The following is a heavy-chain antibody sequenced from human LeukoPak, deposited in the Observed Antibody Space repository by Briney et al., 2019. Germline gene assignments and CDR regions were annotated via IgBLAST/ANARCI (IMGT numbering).Heavy chain of an antibody. J-gene: IGHJ4*02. V-gene: IGHV3-53*01. D-gene: IGHD3-10*01. CDR2: IYSGGST. CDR1: GFTVSSNY. CDR3: VREGQLLWFGESFDY. Sequence: GGSLRLSCAASGFTVSSNYMSWVRQAPGKGLEWVSVIYSGGSTYYADSVKGRFTISRDNSKNTLYLQMNFLRVEDTAVYYCVREGQLLWFGESFDYWGRGTLVTVSS.